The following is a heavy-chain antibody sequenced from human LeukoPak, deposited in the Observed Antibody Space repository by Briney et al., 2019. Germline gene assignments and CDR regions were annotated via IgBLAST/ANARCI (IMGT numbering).Heavy chain of an antibody. CDR2: IYYSGST. V-gene: IGHV4-59*08. CDR1: GGSISSYY. D-gene: IGHD3-22*01. Sequence: SETLSLTCTVSGGSISSYYWSWIRQPPGKGLEWIGYIYYSGSTKYNPSLKSRVAISIDTSKNQFSLKLNSVTAADTAVYFCASPHYDSSGYFYVFDMWGPGTMVTVSS. J-gene: IGHJ3*02. CDR3: ASPHYDSSGYFYVFDM.